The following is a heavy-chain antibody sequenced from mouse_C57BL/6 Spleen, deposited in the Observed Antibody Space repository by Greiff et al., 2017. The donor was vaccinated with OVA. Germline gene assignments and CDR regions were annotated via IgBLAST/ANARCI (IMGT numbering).Heavy chain of an antibody. CDR1: GYAFSSSW. CDR3: ARKGPTAQAFDY. D-gene: IGHD3-2*02. V-gene: IGHV1-82*01. CDR2: IYPGDGDT. Sequence: LVESGPELVKPGASVKISCKASGYAFSSSWMNWVKQRPGKGLEWIGRIYPGDGDTNYNGKFKGKATLTADKSSSTAYMQLSSLTSEDSAVYFCARKGPTAQAFDYWGQGTTLTVSS. J-gene: IGHJ2*01.